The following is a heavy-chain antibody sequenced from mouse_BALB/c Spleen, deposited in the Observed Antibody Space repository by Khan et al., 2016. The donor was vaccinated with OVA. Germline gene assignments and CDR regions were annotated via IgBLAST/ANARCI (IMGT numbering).Heavy chain of an antibody. CDR3: ARGASYWYFDV. Sequence: QIQLVQSGPELKKPGETVKISCKASGYTFTNHGMNWVKQAPGKGLKWMGWINTYTGEPTYTDDFKGRFAFSLETSASTAYLQINNLKNEDMATYFCARGASYWYFDVWGAGTTVTVSS. V-gene: IGHV9-1*02. J-gene: IGHJ1*01. CDR1: GYTFTNHG. CDR2: INTYTGEP.